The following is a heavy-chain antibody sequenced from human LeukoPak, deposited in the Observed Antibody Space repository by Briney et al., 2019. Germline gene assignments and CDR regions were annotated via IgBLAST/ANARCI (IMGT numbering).Heavy chain of an antibody. CDR3: ARDLGSSAYFDY. D-gene: IGHD6-25*01. CDR2: IIPIFGTA. CDR1: GGTFSSYA. V-gene: IGHV1-69*06. J-gene: IGHJ4*02. Sequence: GASVKVSCKASGGTFSSYAISWVRQAPGQGLEWMGGIIPIFGTANYAQKFRGRVTITADKSTSTAYMELSSLRSEDTAVYYCARDLGSSAYFDYWGQGTLVTVSS.